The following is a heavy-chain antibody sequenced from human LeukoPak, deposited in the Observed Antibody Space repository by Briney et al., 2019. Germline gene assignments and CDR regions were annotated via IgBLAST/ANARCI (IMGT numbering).Heavy chain of an antibody. CDR3: ARGRTDTSMDY. J-gene: IGHJ4*02. V-gene: IGHV4-61*02. CDR1: GGSISSGSYY. D-gene: IGHD5-18*01. CDR2: IYTSGST. Sequence: PSETLSLTCTVSGGSISSGSYYWPWIRQPAGKGLEWIGSIYTSGSTNHNPSLKSRVTISLDTSKNQFSLKLISVTAADTAVYFCARGRTDTSMDYWGQGTLVTVSS.